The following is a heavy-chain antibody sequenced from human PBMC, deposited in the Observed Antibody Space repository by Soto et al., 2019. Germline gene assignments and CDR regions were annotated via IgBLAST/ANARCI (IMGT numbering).Heavy chain of an antibody. J-gene: IGHJ4*02. D-gene: IGHD4-17*01. CDR1: GGSISSSSYY. V-gene: IGHV4-39*01. CDR3: ARRKNGDCFDY. CDR2: IYYSGST. Sequence: SETLSLTCTVSGGSISSSSYYWGWIRQPPGKGLEWIGSIYYSGSTYYNPSLKSRVTISVDTSKNQFSLKLSSVTAADTAVYYCARRKNGDCFDYLGQGTLVTVSS.